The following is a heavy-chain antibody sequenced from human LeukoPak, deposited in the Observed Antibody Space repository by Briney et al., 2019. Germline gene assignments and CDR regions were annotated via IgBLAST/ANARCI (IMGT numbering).Heavy chain of an antibody. CDR3: ARDRASYDSSRYYYYYMDV. J-gene: IGHJ6*03. V-gene: IGHV3-9*01. CDR1: GFTFDEYA. D-gene: IGHD3-22*01. CDR2: LSWNSGSI. Sequence: PGGSLRLSCAASGFTFDEYAMHWVRQAPGKGLEWGSGLSWNSGSIGYADSVKGRFTISRDNAKNSLYLQMNSLRAEDTAVYYCARDRASYDSSRYYYYYMDVWGKGTTVTVSS.